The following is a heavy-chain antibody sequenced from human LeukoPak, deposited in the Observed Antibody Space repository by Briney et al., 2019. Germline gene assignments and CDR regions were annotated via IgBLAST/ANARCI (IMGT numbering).Heavy chain of an antibody. CDR1: GASISAYH. D-gene: IGHD5-18*01. CDR2: IYSSGRT. CDR3: ARDYSYPDY. V-gene: IGHV4-4*07. Sequence: SETLSLTRSVSGASISAYHWSWIRQPAGKGLEWIGRIYSSGRTNYIPSLKSRLNMSVDTSKNQFSLKLNSVDAADTAVYYCARDYSYPDYWGQGTLVTVSS. J-gene: IGHJ4*02.